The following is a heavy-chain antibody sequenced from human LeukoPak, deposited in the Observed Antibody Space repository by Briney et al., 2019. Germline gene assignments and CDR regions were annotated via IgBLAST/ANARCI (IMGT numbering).Heavy chain of an antibody. CDR2: ISIYNGNT. CDR3: ASITYDFWSGYYMPDDP. D-gene: IGHD3-3*01. Sequence: ASVKVSCKASGYTFTNYGISWVRQAPGQGLEWMGWISIYNGNTDYAQKLRGRVTMTTDTFTSTAYMELRSLRSDDTAVYYCASITYDFWSGYYMPDDPWGQGTLVTVSS. V-gene: IGHV1-18*01. J-gene: IGHJ5*02. CDR1: GYTFTNYG.